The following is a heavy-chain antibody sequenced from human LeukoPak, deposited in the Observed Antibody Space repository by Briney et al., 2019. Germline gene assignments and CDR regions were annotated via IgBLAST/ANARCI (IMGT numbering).Heavy chain of an antibody. D-gene: IGHD3-22*01. CDR3: ARGSGVPYYYDSSGYYDY. J-gene: IGHJ4*02. CDR1: GGTFSSCA. CDR2: IIPIFGTA. V-gene: IGHV1-69*13. Sequence: GASVKVSCKASGGTFSSCAISWVRQAPGQGLEWMGGIIPIFGTANYAQKFQGRVTITADESTSTAYMELSSLRSEDTAVYYCARGSGVPYYYDSSGYYDYWGQGTLVTVSS.